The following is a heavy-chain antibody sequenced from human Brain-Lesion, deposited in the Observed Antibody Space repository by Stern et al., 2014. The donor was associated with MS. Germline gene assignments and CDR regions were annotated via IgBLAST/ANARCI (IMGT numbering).Heavy chain of an antibody. V-gene: IGHV3-23*04. CDR2: ISRRSGPT. CDR3: AKWPHHIAVAGTRYFQH. J-gene: IGHJ1*01. CDR1: GFSFSTYA. D-gene: IGHD6-19*01. Sequence: EVQLEESGGGLVQPGGSLRLSCAASGFSFSTYAMSWVRQTPGKGPQWVSVISRRSGPTYYADSVKGRFTISRDNSKNTLYLQMDSLRADDTAVYYCAKWPHHIAVAGTRYFQHWGQGTLVTVSS.